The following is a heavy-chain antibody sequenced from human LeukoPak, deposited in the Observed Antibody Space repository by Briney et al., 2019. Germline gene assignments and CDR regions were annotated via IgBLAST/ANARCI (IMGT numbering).Heavy chain of an antibody. Sequence: GGAPRLSCAASGFTLSGHWVDWVRPGPGKGLVWGSRISGDGSITAYADSVKGRFTISRDNAKNTLYLQMNSLRAEDTAVYYCARGRAGNYYNHNDYWGQGTLVTVSS. CDR3: ARGRAGNYYNHNDY. CDR2: ISGDGSIT. CDR1: GFTLSGHW. J-gene: IGHJ4*01. D-gene: IGHD3-10*01. V-gene: IGHV3-74*01.